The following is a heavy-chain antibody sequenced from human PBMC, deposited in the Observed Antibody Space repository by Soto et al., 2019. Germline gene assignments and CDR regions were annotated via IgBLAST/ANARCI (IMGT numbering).Heavy chain of an antibody. CDR2: ISGSGGST. CDR1: GFTFSSYA. D-gene: IGHD2-2*03. J-gene: IGHJ4*02. V-gene: IGHV3-23*01. CDR3: AKDMGLAGYCSSTSCYIGYDY. Sequence: GGSLRLSCAASGFTFSSYAMSWVRQAPGKGLEWVSAISGSGGSTYYADSVKGRFTISRDNSKNTLYLQMNSLRAEDTAVYYCAKDMGLAGYCSSTSCYIGYDYWGQGTLVTVSS.